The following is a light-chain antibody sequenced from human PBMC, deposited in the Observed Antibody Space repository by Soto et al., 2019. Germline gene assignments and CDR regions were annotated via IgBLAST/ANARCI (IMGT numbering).Light chain of an antibody. CDR2: NVS. CDR1: QSLVSSDGNTY. Sequence: VVMTQSPLSLPVTLGQPASISCRSSQSLVSSDGNTYLNWFQQRPGQSPRRLIYNVSNRDSGVPDRFSGSGSGPDFTLKISRVEAEDVGVYYCMQGTHWPPTFGGGTKVEIK. J-gene: IGKJ4*01. V-gene: IGKV2-30*01. CDR3: MQGTHWPPT.